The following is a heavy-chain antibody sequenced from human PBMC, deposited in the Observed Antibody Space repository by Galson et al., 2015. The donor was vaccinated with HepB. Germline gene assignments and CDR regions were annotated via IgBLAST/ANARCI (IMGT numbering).Heavy chain of an antibody. CDR2: IIPIFGTA. CDR1: GGTFSSYA. V-gene: IGHV1-69*13. CDR3: ASREGRIAVAGGMDV. Sequence: SVKVSCKASGGTFSSYAISWVRQAPGQGLEWMGGIIPIFGTANYAQKFQGRVTITADESTSTAYMELSSLRSEDTAVYYCASREGRIAVAGGMDVWGQGTTVTVSS. J-gene: IGHJ6*02. D-gene: IGHD6-19*01.